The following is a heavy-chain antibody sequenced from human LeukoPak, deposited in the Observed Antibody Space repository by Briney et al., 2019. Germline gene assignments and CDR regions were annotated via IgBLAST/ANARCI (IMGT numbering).Heavy chain of an antibody. D-gene: IGHD3-22*01. V-gene: IGHV3-48*04. CDR3: ASFYDTSGRGY. CDR2: IGTIGSPI. J-gene: IGHJ4*02. Sequence: PGGSLRLSCAASGFTLSSYGMHWVRQAPGKGLEWVSYIGTIGSPIYYADSVKGRFTVSRDNAKNSLYLQMNSLRAEDTAVYYCASFYDTSGRGYWGQGTLVTVSS. CDR1: GFTLSSYG.